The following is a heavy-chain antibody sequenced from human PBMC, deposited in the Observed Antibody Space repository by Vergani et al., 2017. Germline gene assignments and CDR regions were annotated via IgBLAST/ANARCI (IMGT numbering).Heavy chain of an antibody. J-gene: IGHJ4*02. CDR3: ATFSRGYSGYYFDY. V-gene: IGHV3-23*01. CDR2: ISGSGGST. D-gene: IGHD5-12*01. Sequence: EVQLLESGGGLVQPGGSLRLSCAASGFTFSSYAMSWVRQAPGKGLEWVSVISGSGGSTYYADSVKGRFTISRDNSKNTLYLQMNSLRAEDTAVYYCATFSRGYSGYYFDYWGQGTLVTVSS. CDR1: GFTFSSYA.